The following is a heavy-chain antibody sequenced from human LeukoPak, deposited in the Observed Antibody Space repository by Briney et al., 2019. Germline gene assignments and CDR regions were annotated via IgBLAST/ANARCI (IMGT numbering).Heavy chain of an antibody. V-gene: IGHV3-23*01. CDR1: GFTFSSYA. Sequence: GGSLRLSCAASGFTFSSYAMSWVRQVPGKGLEWVSAIGGSGGSTYYADSAKGRFTISRDNSKNTLYLQMNNLRAEDTALYYCAKEYYDFWSGYYYFDYWGQGTLVTVSS. CDR3: AKEYYDFWSGYYYFDY. D-gene: IGHD3-3*01. J-gene: IGHJ4*02. CDR2: IGGSGGST.